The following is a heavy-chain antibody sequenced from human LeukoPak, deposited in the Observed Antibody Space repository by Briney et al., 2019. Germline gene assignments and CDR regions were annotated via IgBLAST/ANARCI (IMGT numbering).Heavy chain of an antibody. V-gene: IGHV3-23*01. CDR2: ISGSGGST. CDR1: GFTFSSYA. D-gene: IGHD2-2*01. J-gene: IGHJ4*02. CDR3: AKPDIVVVPAASDY. Sequence: GGSLRLSCAASGFTFSSYAMSWVRRAPGKGLEWVSAISGSGGSTYYADSVKGRFTISRDNSKNTLYLQMNSLRAEDTAVYYCAKPDIVVVPAASDYWGQGTLVTVSS.